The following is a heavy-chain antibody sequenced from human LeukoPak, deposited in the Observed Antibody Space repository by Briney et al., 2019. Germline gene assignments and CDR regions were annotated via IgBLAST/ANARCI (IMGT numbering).Heavy chain of an antibody. D-gene: IGHD6-13*01. CDR3: ARDQRAAAGNYYYYYGMNV. Sequence: PSETLSLTCTVSGGSISSGGYYWSWIRQHPGKGLEWIGYIYYSGSTYYNPSLKSRVTISVDTSKNQFSLKLSSVTAADTAVYYCARDQRAAAGNYYYYYGMNVWGQGTTVTVSS. V-gene: IGHV4-31*03. J-gene: IGHJ6*02. CDR1: GGSISSGGYY. CDR2: IYYSGST.